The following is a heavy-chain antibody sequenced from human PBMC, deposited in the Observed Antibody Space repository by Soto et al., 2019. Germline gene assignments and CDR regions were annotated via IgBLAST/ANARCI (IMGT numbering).Heavy chain of an antibody. CDR3: AKGGQLLTEGGGY. V-gene: IGHV3-9*01. CDR1: GFTFDDYA. CDR2: ISWNSGSI. J-gene: IGHJ4*02. Sequence: EVQLVESGGGLVQPGRSLRLSCAASGFTFDDYAMHWVRQAPGKGLEWVSGISWNSGSIGYADSVKGRFTISRDNAKTSQNLQMNSLRAEDTALYYCAKGGQLLTEGGGYWGQGTLVTVSS. D-gene: IGHD2-2*01.